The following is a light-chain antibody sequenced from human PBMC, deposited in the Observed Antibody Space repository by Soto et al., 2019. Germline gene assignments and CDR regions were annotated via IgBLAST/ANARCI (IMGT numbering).Light chain of an antibody. Sequence: DIQMTQSPSTLSASVGDRVSITCRASQTISSWLAWYQQKPGKAPKLLVYKASTLESGVPSRFSGSASGTEFTLTISSLQPDDFATYYCQHYSVYPWTFGQGTKIDVK. V-gene: IGKV1-5*03. CDR2: KAS. CDR3: QHYSVYPWT. J-gene: IGKJ1*01. CDR1: QTISSW.